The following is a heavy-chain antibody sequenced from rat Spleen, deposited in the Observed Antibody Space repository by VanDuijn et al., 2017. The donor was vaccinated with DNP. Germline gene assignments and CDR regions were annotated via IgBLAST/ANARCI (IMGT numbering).Heavy chain of an antibody. CDR2: ISNTGDST. D-gene: IGHD1-2*01. Sequence: EVQVVESGGGLVQPGRSMKVSCEASGFTFSNSDMAWVRQAPKKGLEWVATISNTGDSTYYRDSVRGRFTISRDNGESSLYLQMDSLRSEDTATYYCATSTGAYWGQGTLVTVSS. CDR1: GFTFSNSD. J-gene: IGHJ3*01. V-gene: IGHV5-25*01. CDR3: ATSTGAY.